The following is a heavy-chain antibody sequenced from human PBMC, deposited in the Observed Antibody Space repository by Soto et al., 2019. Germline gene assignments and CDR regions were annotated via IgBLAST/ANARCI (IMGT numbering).Heavy chain of an antibody. J-gene: IGHJ4*02. CDR1: GGTFSSYA. V-gene: IGHV1-69*01. Sequence: QVQLVQSGAEVKKPRSSVKVSCKASGGTFSSYAISWVRQAPGQGLEWMGGIIPIFGTANYAQKFQGRVTITADESTSTAYMELSSLRSEDTAVYYCARWVGGYSGYDFGYFDYWGQGTLVTVSS. D-gene: IGHD5-12*01. CDR3: ARWVGGYSGYDFGYFDY. CDR2: IIPIFGTA.